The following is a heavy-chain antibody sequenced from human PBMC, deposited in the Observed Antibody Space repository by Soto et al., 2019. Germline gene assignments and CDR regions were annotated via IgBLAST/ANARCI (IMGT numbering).Heavy chain of an antibody. D-gene: IGHD1-26*01. Sequence: QVQLLQSGAEVKKPGASVIISCKASGYSFTFYYIYWVRQAPGQGLEWIGKINPDGGATTYAQTFQGRVAFTSDASTGTVYLELSSLTSDVSAVYFCASGRRHTFWGPGTLVSVSS. CDR2: INPDGGAT. V-gene: IGHV1-46*01. J-gene: IGHJ4*02. CDR1: GYSFTFYY. CDR3: ASGRRHTF.